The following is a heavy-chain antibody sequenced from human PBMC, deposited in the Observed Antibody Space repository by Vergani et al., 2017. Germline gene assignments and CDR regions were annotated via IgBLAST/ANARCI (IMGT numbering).Heavy chain of an antibody. CDR1: GFTFSSYS. J-gene: IGHJ6*02. CDR2: ISSSSSYI. D-gene: IGHD3-10*01. CDR3: ARGVRGVIIPKPGGMDV. Sequence: VQLVESGGGVVQPGRSLRLSCAASGFTFSSYSMNWVRQAPGKGLEWVSSISSSSSYIYYADSVKGRFTISRDNAKNSLYLQMNSLRAEDTAVYYCARGVRGVIIPKPGGMDVWGQGTTVTVSS. V-gene: IGHV3-21*01.